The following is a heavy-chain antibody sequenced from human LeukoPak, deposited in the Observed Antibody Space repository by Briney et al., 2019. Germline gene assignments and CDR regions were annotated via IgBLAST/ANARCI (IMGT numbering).Heavy chain of an antibody. V-gene: IGHV4-59*01. CDR2: IYYSGST. D-gene: IGHD6-13*01. Sequence: SETLSLTCTVSGGSISSYYWSWIRQPPGKGLEWIGYIYYSGSTNYNPSLKSRVTISVGTSKNQFSLKLSSVTAADTALYYCARSRGYFDYWGQGTLVTVSS. CDR1: GGSISSYY. CDR3: ARSRGYFDY. J-gene: IGHJ4*02.